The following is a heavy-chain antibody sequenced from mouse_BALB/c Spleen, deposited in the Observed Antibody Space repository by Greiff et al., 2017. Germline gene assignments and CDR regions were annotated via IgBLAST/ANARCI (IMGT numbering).Heavy chain of an antibody. CDR1: GFTFSSYG. D-gene: IGHD3-1*01. CDR3: ARDASSGYVRFAY. Sequence: EVKLQESGGGLVQPGGSLKLSCAASGFTFSSYGMSWVRQTPDKRLELVATINSNGGSTYYPDSVKGRFTISRDNAKNTLYLQMSSLKSEDTAMYYCARDASSGYVRFAYWGQGTLVTVSA. J-gene: IGHJ3*01. V-gene: IGHV5-6-3*01. CDR2: INSNGGST.